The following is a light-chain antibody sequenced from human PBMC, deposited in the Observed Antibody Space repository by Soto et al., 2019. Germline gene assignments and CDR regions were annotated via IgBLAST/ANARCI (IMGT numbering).Light chain of an antibody. CDR3: RSYTRSSLYV. V-gene: IGLV2-14*01. Sequence: QSALTQPASVSGSPGQSITISCTGTSSDVGGYNYVSWYQQHPGKAPKLMIYEVSNRPSGVSNRFSGSKSGNTASLTISGLQAEDEADYYCRSYTRSSLYVCVTGTKVTVL. CDR2: EVS. CDR1: SSDVGGYNY. J-gene: IGLJ1*01.